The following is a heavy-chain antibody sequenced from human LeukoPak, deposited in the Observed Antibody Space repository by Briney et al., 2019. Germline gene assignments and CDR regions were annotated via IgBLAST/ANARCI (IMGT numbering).Heavy chain of an antibody. V-gene: IGHV3-23*01. D-gene: IGHD1-26*01. Sequence: VGTLRLSCAASGFTFSSYGMSWVRQAPGKGLEWVSAISGSGGSTYYADSVKGRFTISRDNSKNTLYLQMNSLRAEDTAVYYCAKDGVDSGSSRVHNYWGQGTLVTVSS. CDR2: ISGSGGST. CDR1: GFTFSSYG. J-gene: IGHJ4*02. CDR3: AKDGVDSGSSRVHNY.